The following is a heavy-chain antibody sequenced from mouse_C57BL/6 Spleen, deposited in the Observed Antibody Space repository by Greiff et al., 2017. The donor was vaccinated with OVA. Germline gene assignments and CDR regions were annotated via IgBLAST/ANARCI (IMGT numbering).Heavy chain of an antibody. V-gene: IGHV1-76*01. CDR3: ARESTTVSFDY. J-gene: IGHJ2*01. Sequence: QVQLQQSGAELVRPGASVKLSCKASGYTFTDYYINWVKQRPGQGLEWIARIYPGSGNTYYNEKFKGKATLTAEKSSSTAYMQLSSLTSEDSAVYFCARESTTVSFDYWGQGTTLTVSS. CDR1: GYTFTDYY. D-gene: IGHD1-1*01. CDR2: IYPGSGNT.